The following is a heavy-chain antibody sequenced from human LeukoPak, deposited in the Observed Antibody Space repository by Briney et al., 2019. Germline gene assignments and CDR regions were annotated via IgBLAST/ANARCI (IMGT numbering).Heavy chain of an antibody. CDR1: GFTFSSYW. D-gene: IGHD3-10*01. J-gene: IGHJ4*02. V-gene: IGHV3-33*08. CDR2: IWYDGSNK. CDR3: ARQGLLWFGELFSRPGALNYYFDY. Sequence: GGSLRLSCAASGFTFSSYWMSWVRQAPGKGLEWVAVIWYDGSNKYYADSVKGRFTISRDNSKNTLYLQMNSLRAEDTAVYYCARQGLLWFGELFSRPGALNYYFDYWGQGTLVTVSS.